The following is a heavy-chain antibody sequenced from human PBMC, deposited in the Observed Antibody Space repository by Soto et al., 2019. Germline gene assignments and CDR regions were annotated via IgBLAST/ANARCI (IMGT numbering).Heavy chain of an antibody. CDR2: IIPIFGTA. D-gene: IGHD3-9*01. Sequence: QVQLVQSGAEVKKPGSSVKVSCKASGGTFSSYAISWVRQAPGQGLEWMGGIIPIFGTANYAQKFQGRVTITADDSTSTAYMELSSLRSEDTAVYYCARGDYILTGYYIGYYYYGMDVWGQGTTVTVSS. CDR3: ARGDYILTGYYIGYYYYGMDV. J-gene: IGHJ6*02. CDR1: GGTFSSYA. V-gene: IGHV1-69*01.